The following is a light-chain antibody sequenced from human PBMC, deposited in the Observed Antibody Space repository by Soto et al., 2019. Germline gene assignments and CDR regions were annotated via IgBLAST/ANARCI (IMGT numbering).Light chain of an antibody. J-gene: IGLJ1*01. V-gene: IGLV1-44*01. CDR3: AAWDDRLNGYV. CDR2: GSD. CDR1: SSNIGSHT. Sequence: QSVLIQPPSVSGTPGQRVTISCSGSSSNIGSHTVSWYQQLPGTAPKLLIYGSDQRPSGVPDRFSGSKSGTSASLAISGLQSEDEADYFCAAWDDRLNGYVFATGTKVTVL.